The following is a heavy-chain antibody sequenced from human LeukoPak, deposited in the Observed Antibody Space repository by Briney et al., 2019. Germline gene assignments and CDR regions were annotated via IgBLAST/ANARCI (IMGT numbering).Heavy chain of an antibody. Sequence: GGSLRLSCAASGFTFSSYGVHWVRQAPGKGLEWVAVVWYDGSNKYYADSVKGRFTISRDNSKNTLYLQMNSLRAEDTAVYYCARDFIDSGRLAVAAAVDYWGQGTLVTVSS. J-gene: IGHJ4*02. V-gene: IGHV3-33*01. CDR1: GFTFSSYG. D-gene: IGHD6-19*01. CDR2: VWYDGSNK. CDR3: ARDFIDSGRLAVAAAVDY.